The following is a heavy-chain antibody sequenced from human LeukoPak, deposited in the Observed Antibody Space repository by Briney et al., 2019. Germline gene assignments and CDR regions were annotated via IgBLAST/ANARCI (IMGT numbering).Heavy chain of an antibody. J-gene: IGHJ4*02. Sequence: ASVKVSCKASGYTFTDYYIHWVRQAPGQGLEWMAWINPKSGDINYAQKFQGRVTMTGDTSISTAHMELSRLRSDDTALYYCARVGHHYDSCGYYTFDYWGQGTLVTVSS. CDR3: ARVGHHYDSCGYYTFDY. D-gene: IGHD3-22*01. CDR1: GYTFTDYY. V-gene: IGHV1-2*02. CDR2: INPKSGDI.